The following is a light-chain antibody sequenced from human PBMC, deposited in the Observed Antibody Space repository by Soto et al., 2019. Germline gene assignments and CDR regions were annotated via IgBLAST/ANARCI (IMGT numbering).Light chain of an antibody. CDR3: MQALQIPPT. Sequence: DILMTQSPLSLPVTPGEPASISCRSNQSLLHSNGYNYLDWYLQKPGQSPQLLIYLGSNRASGVPDRFSGSGSGTDFTLKISRVEVEDVGVYYCMQALQIPPTFAGGTKVEIK. J-gene: IGKJ4*01. CDR1: QSLLHSNGYNY. CDR2: LGS. V-gene: IGKV2-28*01.